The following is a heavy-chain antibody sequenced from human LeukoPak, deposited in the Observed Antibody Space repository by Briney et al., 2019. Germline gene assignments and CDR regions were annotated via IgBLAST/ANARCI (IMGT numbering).Heavy chain of an antibody. V-gene: IGHV4-59*01. D-gene: IGHD1-14*01. CDR1: GGSISSYY. J-gene: IGHJ4*02. CDR3: ARDPLTNPGLYYFDY. Sequence: PSETLSLTCTVSGGSISSYYWSWIRQPPGQGLEWFGYIYYSGSANYNPSLKSRVTISVDTSKNQFTLKLSSVTAAATAVYYCARDPLTNPGLYYFDYWGQGTLVTVSS. CDR2: IYYSGSA.